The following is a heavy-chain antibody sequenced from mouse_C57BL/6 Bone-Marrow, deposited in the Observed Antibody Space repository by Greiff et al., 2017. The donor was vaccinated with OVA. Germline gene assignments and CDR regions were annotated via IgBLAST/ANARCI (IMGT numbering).Heavy chain of an antibody. CDR3: ASRQLRLTWFAY. J-gene: IGHJ3*01. CDR2: INPNYGTT. CDR1: GYSFTDYN. D-gene: IGHD3-2*02. V-gene: IGHV1-39*01. Sequence: EVQLQQSGPELVKPGASVKISCKASGYSFTDYNMNWVKQSNGKRLEWIGVINPNYGTTSYNQKFKGKATLTVDKSSSTAYIQLNSLTSEDSAVYYCASRQLRLTWFAYWGQGTLVTVSA.